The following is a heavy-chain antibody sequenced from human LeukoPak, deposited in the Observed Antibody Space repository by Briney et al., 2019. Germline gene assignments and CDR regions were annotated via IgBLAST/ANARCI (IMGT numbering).Heavy chain of an antibody. CDR1: GFTFSSYA. CDR2: IRGSGGST. CDR3: AKPPRYCSGGSCYYYFDY. Sequence: GGSLRLSCAASGFTFSSYAMSWVRQAPGKGLEWVSAIRGSGGSTYYADSVKGRFTISRGNSKNTLYLQMNSLRAEDTAVYYCAKPPRYCSGGSCYYYFDYWGQGTLVTVSS. J-gene: IGHJ4*02. V-gene: IGHV3-23*01. D-gene: IGHD2-15*01.